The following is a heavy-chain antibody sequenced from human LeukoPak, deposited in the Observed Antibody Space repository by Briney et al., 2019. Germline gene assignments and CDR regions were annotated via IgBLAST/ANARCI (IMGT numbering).Heavy chain of an antibody. J-gene: IGHJ6*02. CDR1: GFTFSSYA. CDR3: AKDLLYYYGSGSPVRGMDV. CDR2: ISGSGEST. V-gene: IGHV3-23*01. Sequence: PGGSLRLSCAASGFTFSSYAMIWVRQAPGKGLEWVSAISGSGESTYYADSVRGRSTISRDNSKNTQYLQMNSLRAEDTAVYYCAKDLLYYYGSGSPVRGMDVWGQGTTVTVSS. D-gene: IGHD3-10*01.